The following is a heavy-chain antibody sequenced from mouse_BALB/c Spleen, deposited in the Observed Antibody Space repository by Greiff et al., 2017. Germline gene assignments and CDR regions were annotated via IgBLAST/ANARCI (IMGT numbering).Heavy chain of an antibody. V-gene: IGHV1-7*01. J-gene: IGHJ2*01. CDR2: INPSTGYT. Sequence: QVQLKESGAELAKPGASVKMSCKASGYTFTSYWMHWVKQRPGPGLEWIGYINPSTGYTEYNQKFKDKATLTADKSSSTAYMQLSSLTSEDSAVYYCARSIDYYGSTLDDWGQGTTLTVAS. D-gene: IGHD1-1*01. CDR3: ARSIDYYGSTLDD. CDR1: GYTFTSYW.